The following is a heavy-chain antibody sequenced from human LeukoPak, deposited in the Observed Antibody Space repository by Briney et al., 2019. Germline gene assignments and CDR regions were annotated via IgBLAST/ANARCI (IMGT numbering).Heavy chain of an antibody. CDR2: ISSSSSTI. J-gene: IGHJ4*02. V-gene: IGHV3-48*02. Sequence: GGSPRLSCAASGFTFSSYSINWVRQAPGKGLEWVSYISSSSSTIYYADSVKGRFTISRDNAKNSLYLQMNSLRDEDTAVYYCARDTRASGYYDYIWGSYRYPELFDYWGQGTLVTVSS. D-gene: IGHD3-16*02. CDR3: ARDTRASGYYDYIWGSYRYPELFDY. CDR1: GFTFSSYS.